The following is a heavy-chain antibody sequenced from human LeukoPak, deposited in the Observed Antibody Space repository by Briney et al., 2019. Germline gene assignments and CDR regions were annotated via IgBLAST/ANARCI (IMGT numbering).Heavy chain of an antibody. V-gene: IGHV1-46*01. CDR3: ARVAKDIVPAERGGFDI. D-gene: IGHD2-15*01. CDR1: GYIFTKYY. J-gene: IGHJ3*02. CDR2: IDPSGGNT. Sequence: GASVKVSCKASGYIFTKYYVHWVRQAPGQGLKWMGVIDPSGGNTNYAQKFQGRITMTRDTSTSTVYMEVSSLRSDDTAVYYCARVAKDIVPAERGGFDIWGQGTMVTVSS.